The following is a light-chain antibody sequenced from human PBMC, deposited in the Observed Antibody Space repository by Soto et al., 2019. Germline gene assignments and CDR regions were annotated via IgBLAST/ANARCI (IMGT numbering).Light chain of an antibody. Sequence: DIQMAQCPSSLSASVGDRVTIICQASQDITNYLNWYQQKPGKAPKLLIHDSPNLETGVPSRFSGSGSGTYFSFTISSLQPEDIATYYCQQFDTLPLTFGQGTRLEIK. CDR1: QDITNY. J-gene: IGKJ5*01. CDR3: QQFDTLPLT. CDR2: DSP. V-gene: IGKV1-33*01.